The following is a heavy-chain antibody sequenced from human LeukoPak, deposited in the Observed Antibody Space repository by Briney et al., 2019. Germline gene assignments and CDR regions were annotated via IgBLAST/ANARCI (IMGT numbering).Heavy chain of an antibody. V-gene: IGHV4-59*08. Sequence: SETLSLTCTVSGGSISSYYWSWIRQPPGKGLEWIGYIYYSGSTDYNPSLKSRVTISVDTSKNQFSLKLSSVTAADTAVYYCARSSADNWYFDLWGRGTLVTVSS. J-gene: IGHJ2*01. CDR2: IYYSGST. CDR1: GGSISSYY. D-gene: IGHD2-2*01. CDR3: ARSSADNWYFDL.